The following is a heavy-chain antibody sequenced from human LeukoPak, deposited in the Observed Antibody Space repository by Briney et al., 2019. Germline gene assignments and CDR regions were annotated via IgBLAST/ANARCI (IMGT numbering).Heavy chain of an antibody. Sequence: GASVKVSCKVSRYTLTSLSMHWVRQAPGKGPEWMGGFDPETGETLYAQKFQGRITMTEDTSADTVYMELSSLRSEDTAIYYCGARRRAVGTRYYFDYWGQGTRVTVSS. J-gene: IGHJ4*02. CDR2: FDPETGET. V-gene: IGHV1-24*01. CDR3: GARRRAVGTRYYFDY. D-gene: IGHD6-13*01. CDR1: RYTLTSLS.